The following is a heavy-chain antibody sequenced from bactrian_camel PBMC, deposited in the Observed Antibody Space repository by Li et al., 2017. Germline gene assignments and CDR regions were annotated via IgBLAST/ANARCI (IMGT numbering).Heavy chain of an antibody. CDR1: RGFDDADAE. J-gene: IGHJ4*01. CDR2: ISPDGKE. D-gene: IGHD2*01. Sequence: HVQLVESGGGSVQIRGSLTLACAASRGFDDADAEWGWFRQAPGAQCEMVASISPDGKEYYSDSVKGRFAFSRDNAENTLFLQMNSLKTEDSAMYYCATERRNGYKWCNRGLRSSDFLYSGQGTQVTVS. CDR3: ATERRNGYKWCNRGLRSSDFLY. V-gene: IGHV3S53*01.